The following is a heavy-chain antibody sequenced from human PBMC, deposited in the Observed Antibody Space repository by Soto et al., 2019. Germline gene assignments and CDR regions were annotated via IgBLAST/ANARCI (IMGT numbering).Heavy chain of an antibody. V-gene: IGHV3-23*01. D-gene: IGHD3-10*01. CDR3: AKRELFPYYFDY. CDR1: GFTFSTYG. CDR2: ISGNGGTT. Sequence: ESGGGLVQPGGSLRLSCTASGFTFSTYGMTWVRQAPGKGLEWVSGISGNGGTTYYADSVKGRFTISRDNSKNTLYLQMNSLRAEDTAVYYCAKRELFPYYFDYWGQGTLVTVSS. J-gene: IGHJ4*02.